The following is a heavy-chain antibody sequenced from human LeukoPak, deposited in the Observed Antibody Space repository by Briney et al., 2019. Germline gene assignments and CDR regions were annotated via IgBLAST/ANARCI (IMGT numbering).Heavy chain of an antibody. CDR3: AKRGVVIRVILVGFHKEAYYFDS. CDR2: ISDSGGST. J-gene: IGHJ4*02. V-gene: IGHV3-23*01. Sequence: GGSLRLSCAVSGITLSNYGMSWVRQAPGKGLEWVAGISDSGGSTKYADSVKGRFTISRDNSKNTLYLQVNSLRAEDTAVYFCAKRGVVIRVILVGFHKEAYYFDSWGQGALVTVSS. D-gene: IGHD3-22*01. CDR1: GITLSNYG.